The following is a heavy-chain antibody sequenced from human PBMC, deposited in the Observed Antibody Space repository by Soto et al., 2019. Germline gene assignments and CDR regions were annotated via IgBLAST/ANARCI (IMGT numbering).Heavy chain of an antibody. CDR3: ARVRGQGVVVVVASSDAFDI. CDR1: GGTFSSYT. D-gene: IGHD2-15*01. J-gene: IGHJ3*02. CDR2: IIPILGIA. V-gene: IGHV1-69*02. Sequence: QVQLVQSGAEVKKPGSSVKVSCKASGGTFSSYTIRWVRQAPGQGLEWMGRIIPILGIANYAQKFQGRVTITADKSTSTGYMELSSLRSEDTAVYYCARVRGQGVVVVVASSDAFDIWGQGTMVTVSS.